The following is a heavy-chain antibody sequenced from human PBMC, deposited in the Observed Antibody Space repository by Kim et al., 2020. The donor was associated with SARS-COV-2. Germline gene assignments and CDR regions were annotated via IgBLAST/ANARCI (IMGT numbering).Heavy chain of an antibody. CDR2: INPNSGGT. Sequence: ASVKVSCKASGYTFTGYYMHWVRQAPGQGLEWMGWINPNSGGTNYAQKFQGRVTMTRDTSISTAYMELSRLRSDDTAVYYCARVLDFWSGQDYFDYWGQGTLVTVSS. CDR1: GYTFTGYY. D-gene: IGHD3-3*01. J-gene: IGHJ4*02. V-gene: IGHV1-2*02. CDR3: ARVLDFWSGQDYFDY.